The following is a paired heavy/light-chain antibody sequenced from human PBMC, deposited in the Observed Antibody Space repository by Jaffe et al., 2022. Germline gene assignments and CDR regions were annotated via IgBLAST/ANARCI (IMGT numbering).Heavy chain of an antibody. CDR2: IYTSGST. CDR1: GGSISSGSYY. J-gene: IGHJ4*02. D-gene: IGHD3-9*01. CDR3: ARSPRPVLLRYFAPYYFDY. V-gene: IGHV4-61*02. Sequence: QVQLQESGPGLVKPSQTLSLTCTVSGGSISSGSYYWSWIRQPAGKGLEWIGRIYTSGSTNYNPSLKSRVTISVDTSKNQFSLKLSSVTAADTAVYYCARSPRPVLLRYFAPYYFDYWGQGTLVTVSS.
Light chain of an antibody. J-gene: IGLJ2*01. CDR1: ALPKQY. V-gene: IGLV3-25*03. Sequence: SYELTQPPSVSVSPGQTARITCSGDALPKQYAYWYQQKPGQAPVLVIYKDSERPSGIPERFSGSSSGTTVTLTISGVQAEDEADYYCQSADSSGTHVVFGGGTKLTVL. CDR2: KDS. CDR3: QSADSSGTHVV.